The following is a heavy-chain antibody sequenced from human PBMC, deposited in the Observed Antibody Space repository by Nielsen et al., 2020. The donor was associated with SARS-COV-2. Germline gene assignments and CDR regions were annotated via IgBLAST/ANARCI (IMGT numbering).Heavy chain of an antibody. CDR1: GFTFSSYA. CDR2: ISGSGGST. D-gene: IGHD2-2*01. V-gene: IGHV3-23*01. J-gene: IGHJ5*02. CDR3: AKRRRYCSSTSCYGNWFDP. Sequence: GESLKISCAASGFTFSSYAMSWVRQDPGKGLEWVSAISGSGGSTYYADSVKGRFTISRDNSKNTLYLQMNSLRAEDTAVYYCAKRRRYCSSTSCYGNWFDPWGQGTLVTVSS.